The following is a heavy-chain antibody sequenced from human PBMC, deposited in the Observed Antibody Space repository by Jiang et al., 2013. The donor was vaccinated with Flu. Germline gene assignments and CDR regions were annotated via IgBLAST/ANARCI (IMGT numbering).Heavy chain of an antibody. D-gene: IGHD6-19*01. CDR3: ARDRSSGWYDQDAFDI. V-gene: IGHV1-2*02. CDR1: GYTFTGYY. CDR2: INPNSGGT. Sequence: SGAEVKKPGASVKVSCKASGYTFTGYYMHWVRQAPGQGLEWMGWINPNSGGTNYAQKFQGRVIMTRDTSISTAYMELSRLRSDDTAVYYCARDRSSGWYDQDAFDIWGQGTMVTVSS. J-gene: IGHJ3*02.